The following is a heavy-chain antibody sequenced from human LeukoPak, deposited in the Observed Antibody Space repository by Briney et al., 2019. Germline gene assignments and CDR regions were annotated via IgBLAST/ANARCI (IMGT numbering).Heavy chain of an antibody. CDR1: GSTFSSYG. D-gene: IGHD6-13*01. V-gene: IGHV3-33*01. CDR2: IWYDGSNK. CDR3: ARDSGGGYSSSWYAS. Sequence: GRSLRLSCAASGSTFSSYGMHWVRQAPGKGLEWVAVIWYDGSNKYYADSVKGRFTISRDNSKNTLYLQMNSLRAEDTAVYYCARDSGGGYSSSWYASWGQGTLVTVSS. J-gene: IGHJ5*01.